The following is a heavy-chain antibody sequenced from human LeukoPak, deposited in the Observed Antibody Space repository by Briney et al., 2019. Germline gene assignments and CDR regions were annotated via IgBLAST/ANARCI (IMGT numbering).Heavy chain of an antibody. Sequence: ASVKVSCKASGYTFTGYYMHWVLQAPGQGLEWMGWINPNSGGTNYAQKFQGRVTMTRDTSISTAYMELSRLRSDDTAVYYFARLYEWELISDYWGQGTLVTVSS. CDR2: INPNSGGT. V-gene: IGHV1-2*02. CDR1: GYTFTGYY. J-gene: IGHJ4*02. CDR3: ARLYEWELISDY. D-gene: IGHD1-26*01.